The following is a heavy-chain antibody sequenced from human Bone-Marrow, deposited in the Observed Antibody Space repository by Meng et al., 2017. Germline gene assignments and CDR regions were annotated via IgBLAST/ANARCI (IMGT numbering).Heavy chain of an antibody. CDR1: GFTFSDYY. V-gene: IGHV3-11*01. CDR2: ISSSGSTI. D-gene: IGHD4-17*01. Sequence: GESLKISCAASGFTFSDYYMSWIRQAPGKGLEWVSSISSSGSTIYYADSVKGRFTISRDNAKNALDLQMNSLRAEDTAGYYCASGDYGDPITINWFDPWGKGTLVTVSS. CDR3: ASGDYGDPITINWFDP. J-gene: IGHJ5*02.